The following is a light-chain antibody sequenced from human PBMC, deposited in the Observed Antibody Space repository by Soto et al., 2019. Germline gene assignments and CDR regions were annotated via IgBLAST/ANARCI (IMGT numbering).Light chain of an antibody. CDR2: NND. J-gene: IGLJ1*01. V-gene: IGLV1-44*01. CDR3: SSYAGSSNV. CDR1: NSNIGNNT. Sequence: QSVLTQPPSASGTPGQRVTISCSGSNSNIGNNTVNWYQQFPGTAPKILMENNDQRPSGVPDRFSGSKSGNTASLTVSGLQAEDEADYYCSSYAGSSNVFGTGTKLTVL.